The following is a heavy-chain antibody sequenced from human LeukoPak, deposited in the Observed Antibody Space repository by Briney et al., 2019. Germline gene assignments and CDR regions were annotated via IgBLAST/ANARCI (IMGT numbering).Heavy chain of an antibody. D-gene: IGHD1-1*01. V-gene: IGHV4-39*01. CDR3: AILRWRGFDY. Sequence: PSETLSLTCTVSGGSISSSSYYWGWIRQPPGKGLEWIGSIYYSGSTYYNPSLKSRVTISVDTSKNQFSLKLSSVTAADTAVYYCAILRWRGFDYWGQGTLVTVSS. CDR1: GGSISSSSYY. CDR2: IYYSGST. J-gene: IGHJ4*02.